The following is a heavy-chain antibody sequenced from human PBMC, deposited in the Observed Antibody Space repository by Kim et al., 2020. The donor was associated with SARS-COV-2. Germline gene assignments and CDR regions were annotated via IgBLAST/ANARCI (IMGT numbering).Heavy chain of an antibody. CDR3: AREYYYDSPGYYPLDS. J-gene: IGHJ5*01. CDR2: VYYTGTT. V-gene: IGHV4-59*01. D-gene: IGHD3-22*01. Sequence: SETLSLTCTVSGGSISGYYWSWIRQPPGKGLEWIGYVYYTGTTNYSPSLQSRVAMSVDTSKNQFSLKLGSVTAADTAVYYCAREYYYDSPGYYPLDSWG. CDR1: GGSISGYY.